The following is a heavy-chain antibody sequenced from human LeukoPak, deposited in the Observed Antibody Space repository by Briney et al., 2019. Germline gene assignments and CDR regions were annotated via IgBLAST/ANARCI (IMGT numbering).Heavy chain of an antibody. CDR3: ARDLARGYSYGYNAFDF. J-gene: IGHJ3*01. D-gene: IGHD5-18*01. V-gene: IGHV1-18*01. CDR1: GYSFTSYG. CDR2: ITAGNSNT. Sequence: ASVKVSRKASGYSFTSYGIGWVRQAPRQGLEWMGWITAGNSNTNFAQKVQGRVTMTTDTSTSTAYMELRSLRSDDTAVYFCARDLARGYSYGYNAFDFWGQGTMVTVSS.